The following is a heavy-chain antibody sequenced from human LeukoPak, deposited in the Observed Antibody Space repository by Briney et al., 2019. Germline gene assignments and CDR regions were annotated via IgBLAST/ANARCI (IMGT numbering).Heavy chain of an antibody. Sequence: GGSLRLSCVASGFTFSNYAMSWVRQPPGKGLEWVSSISGSGGSTHYADSVKGRFTISRDNSKYILYLQMNSLRAEDTAVYYCAKDWMSTIINYFDYWGQGTLVTVSS. CDR1: GFTFSNYA. D-gene: IGHD5-12*01. J-gene: IGHJ4*02. CDR3: AKDWMSTIINYFDY. CDR2: ISGSGGST. V-gene: IGHV3-23*01.